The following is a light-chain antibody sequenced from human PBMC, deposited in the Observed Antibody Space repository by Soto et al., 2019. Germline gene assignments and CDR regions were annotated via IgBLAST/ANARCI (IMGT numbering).Light chain of an antibody. V-gene: IGLV2-14*01. CDR3: SSYTSSTTLV. J-gene: IGLJ2*01. CDR1: SSDVGGYNY. CDR2: EVS. Sequence: QAVVTQSPSVSAAPGQKVTISCTGTSSDVGGYNYVSWYQQHPGKAPKLMIYEVSNRPSGVSNRFSGSKSGNTASLTISGLQAEDEGDYHCSSYTSSTTLVFGGGTKVTVL.